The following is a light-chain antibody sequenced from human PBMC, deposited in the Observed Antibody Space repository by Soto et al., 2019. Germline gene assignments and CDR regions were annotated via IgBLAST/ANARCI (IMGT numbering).Light chain of an antibody. V-gene: IGKV3-15*01. CDR2: RAS. Sequence: IVSTQSPATLSVSPGESATLSCRASQNIYSNVAWYQQTHGPAPGLLIYRASTRATGIPARLSGSGSGTEFTLTISSLQSEDFTVYSCLQYHNLWAFGQGARVDIK. CDR3: LQYHNLWA. CDR1: QNIYSN. J-gene: IGKJ1*01.